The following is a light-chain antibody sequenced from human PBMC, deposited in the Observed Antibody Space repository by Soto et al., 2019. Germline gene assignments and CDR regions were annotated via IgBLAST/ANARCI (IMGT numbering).Light chain of an antibody. V-gene: IGKV3-11*01. CDR1: QSVSSY. CDR3: QQRSNGWT. Sequence: EIVLTQSPATLSLSPGERATLSCRASQSVSSYLAWYQQKPGQAPRLLIYDASNRATGIPARFSGSGSGTDFTLTISSLEPEDFAVYYCQQRSNGWTCGQGTKVEIK. CDR2: DAS. J-gene: IGKJ1*01.